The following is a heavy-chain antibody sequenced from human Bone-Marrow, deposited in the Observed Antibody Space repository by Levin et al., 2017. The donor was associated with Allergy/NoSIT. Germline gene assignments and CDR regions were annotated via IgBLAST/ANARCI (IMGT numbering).Heavy chain of an antibody. V-gene: IGHV3-7*01. CDR3: ARVWFGEFPFDY. J-gene: IGHJ4*02. CDR1: GFTFSSYW. D-gene: IGHD3-10*01. Sequence: SCAASGFTFSSYWMSWVRQAPGKGLEWVANIKQDGSEKYYVDSVKGRFTISRDNAKNSLYLQMNSLRAEDTAVYYCARVWFGEFPFDYWGQGTLVTVSS. CDR2: IKQDGSEK.